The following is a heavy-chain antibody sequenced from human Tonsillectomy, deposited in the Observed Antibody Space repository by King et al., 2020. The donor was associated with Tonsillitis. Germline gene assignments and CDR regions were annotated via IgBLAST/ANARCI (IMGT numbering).Heavy chain of an antibody. CDR2: IYSGGST. Sequence: VQLVESGGGLIQPGGSLRLSCAASGFTVSSNYMSCVRQAPGKGLEWVSVIYSGGSTYYADSVKGRFTISRDNSKNTLYLQMNSLRAEDTAVYYCARDSSGSLGAFDIWGQGTMVTVSS. D-gene: IGHD1-26*01. CDR3: ARDSSGSLGAFDI. J-gene: IGHJ3*02. V-gene: IGHV3-53*01. CDR1: GFTVSSNY.